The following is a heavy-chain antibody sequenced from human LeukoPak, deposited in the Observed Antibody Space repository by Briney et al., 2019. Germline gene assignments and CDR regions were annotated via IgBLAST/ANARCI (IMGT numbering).Heavy chain of an antibody. J-gene: IGHJ6*03. CDR3: AKAALMDLYAYYLDV. CDR1: GFTFSSYS. Sequence: PGGSLRLSCAASGFTFSSYSMSGVRQAPGKGLEWVSGISGIGGSTYYADSVNGRFPISRDKSKNTLYLPMNRLTADATAVSYCAKAALMDLYAYYLDVWGKGTTVTVSS. D-gene: IGHD5/OR15-5a*01. V-gene: IGHV3-23*01. CDR2: ISGIGGST.